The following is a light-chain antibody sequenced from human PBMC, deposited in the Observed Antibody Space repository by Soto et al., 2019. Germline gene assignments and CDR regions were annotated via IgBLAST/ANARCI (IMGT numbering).Light chain of an antibody. CDR2: KAS. CDR1: QSISIW. CDR3: QHYNSYPFT. V-gene: IGKV1-5*03. J-gene: IGKJ3*01. Sequence: DIQMTQSPSTLSASVGDRVTITCRASQSISIWLAWYQQKPGKAPKLLISKASSLESGVPSRFSGSGSGTEFTLTISSLQPDDFATYYCQHYNSYPFTFGPGTKVDIK.